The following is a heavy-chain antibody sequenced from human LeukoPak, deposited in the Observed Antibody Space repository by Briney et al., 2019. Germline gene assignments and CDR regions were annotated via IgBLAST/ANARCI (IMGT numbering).Heavy chain of an antibody. CDR1: GYTFTSYD. V-gene: IGHV1-8*03. CDR2: MNPNSGNT. J-gene: IGHJ6*03. CDR3: ARGPSGAHNYYMDV. D-gene: IGHD1-26*01. Sequence: GASVKASCKASGYTFTSYDINWVRQATGQGLAWMGWMNPNSGNTGYEQKFQGRVTITRNTSISTAYMELSSLRSEDTAVYYCARGPSGAHNYYMDVWGKGTTVTVSS.